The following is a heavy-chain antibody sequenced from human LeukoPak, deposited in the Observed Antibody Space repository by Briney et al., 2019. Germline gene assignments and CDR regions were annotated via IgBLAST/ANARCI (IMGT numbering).Heavy chain of an antibody. Sequence: TLSLTCTVSGGSISSSNYYWGWIRQPPGKALEWLALIYWDDDKRYSPSLKGRLTITKDTSKNQVVLTITNMAPVDTATYYCAHRLSNSYFDYWGQGTLVTVSS. V-gene: IGHV2-5*02. CDR2: IYWDDDK. D-gene: IGHD1-7*01. J-gene: IGHJ4*02. CDR1: GGSISSSNYY. CDR3: AHRLSNSYFDY.